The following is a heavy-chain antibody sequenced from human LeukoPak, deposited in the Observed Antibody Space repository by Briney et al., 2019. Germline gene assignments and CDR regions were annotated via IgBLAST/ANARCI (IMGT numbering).Heavy chain of an antibody. D-gene: IGHD2-2*01. Sequence: GASVKVSCKASGYTFTSYDINWVRQATGQGLEWMGWMNPNSGNTGYAQKFQGRVTMTRNTSISTAYMELSSLRSEDTAVYYCATFYCSSTSCLSGFDYWGQGTLVTVSS. V-gene: IGHV1-8*01. CDR3: ATFYCSSTSCLSGFDY. J-gene: IGHJ4*02. CDR1: GYTFTSYD. CDR2: MNPNSGNT.